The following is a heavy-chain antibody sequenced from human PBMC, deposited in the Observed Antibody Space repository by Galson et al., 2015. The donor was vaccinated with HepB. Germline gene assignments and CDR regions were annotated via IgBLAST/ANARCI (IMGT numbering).Heavy chain of an antibody. D-gene: IGHD2-2*01. Sequence: SLRLSCAASGFAFNNAWMNWVRQAPGKGLEWVGRIKSKTDGGTTEYAAPVKGRFTISRDDSRNTLYLQMHSLETDDTAVYYCTTDVYFSSYWSWLDPWGQGTLVTVSS. CDR3: TTDVYFSSYWSWLDP. V-gene: IGHV3-15*01. CDR2: IKSKTDGGTT. CDR1: GFAFNNAW. J-gene: IGHJ5*02.